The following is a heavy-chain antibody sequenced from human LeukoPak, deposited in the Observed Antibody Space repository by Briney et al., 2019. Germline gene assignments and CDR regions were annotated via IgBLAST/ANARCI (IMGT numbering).Heavy chain of an antibody. Sequence: SETLSLTCTVSGGSISNYYWSWIRQPPGKELEWIGYIYYSGSTNYNPSLNSRVTVSVDTSKNQFSLRLTSVTAADTAVYYCARGYYDSSGYSNPFDYWGQGTLVTVSS. D-gene: IGHD3-22*01. CDR2: IYYSGST. CDR1: GGSISNYY. J-gene: IGHJ4*02. V-gene: IGHV4-59*01. CDR3: ARGYYDSSGYSNPFDY.